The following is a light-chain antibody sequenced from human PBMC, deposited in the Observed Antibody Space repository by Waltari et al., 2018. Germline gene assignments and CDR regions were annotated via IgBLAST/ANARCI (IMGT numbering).Light chain of an antibody. J-gene: IGLJ2*01. V-gene: IGLV1-51*01. CDR3: GTWDGSLSAGVV. CDR2: DNN. CDR1: RSNIGNTY. Sequence: QSVLTQPPSVSAAPGQKVTISCSGSRSNIGNTYVSWYQPLPGHAPKILIYDNNTPHSGIPDRVSGSKSGTSATLGITGLQTGDEADYYCGTWDGSLSAGVVFGEGTKLTVL.